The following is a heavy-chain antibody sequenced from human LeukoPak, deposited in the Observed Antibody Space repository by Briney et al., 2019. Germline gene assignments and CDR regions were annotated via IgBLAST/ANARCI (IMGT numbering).Heavy chain of an antibody. Sequence: PGGSLRLSCAASGFTFDDYGVSWVRQAPGKGLEWVSGINWSGGSTGYADSVRGRFTISRDNAKNSLYLQMNSLRADDTALYYCARDLASTDVWGKGTTVTVSS. D-gene: IGHD3-16*01. J-gene: IGHJ6*04. V-gene: IGHV3-20*04. CDR2: INWSGGST. CDR3: ARDLASTDV. CDR1: GFTFDDYG.